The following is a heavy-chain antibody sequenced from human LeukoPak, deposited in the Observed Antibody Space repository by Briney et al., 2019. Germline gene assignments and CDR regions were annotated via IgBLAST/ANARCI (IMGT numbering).Heavy chain of an antibody. J-gene: IGHJ6*03. CDR2: IYYSGST. V-gene: IGHV4-39*01. Sequence: PSETLSLTCTVSGGSISSSSYYWGWIRQPPGKGLEWIGSIYYSGSTYYNPSLKSRVTISVDTSKNQFSLKLSSVTAADTAVYYFARHGAEGEYYYYYYMDVWGKGTTVTVSS. D-gene: IGHD3-10*01. CDR3: ARHGAEGEYYYYYYMDV. CDR1: GGSISSSSYY.